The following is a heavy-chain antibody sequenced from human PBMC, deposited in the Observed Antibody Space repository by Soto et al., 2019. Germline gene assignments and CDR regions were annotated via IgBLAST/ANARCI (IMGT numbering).Heavy chain of an antibody. CDR2: ISYDGSNK. J-gene: IGHJ4*02. V-gene: IGHV3-30*18. CDR3: AKDLMVRGVIKGGYFDY. Sequence: GGSLRLSCAASGFTFSSYGMHWVRQAPGKGLEWVAVISYDGSNKYYADSVKGRFTISRDNSKNTLYLQMNSLRAEDTAVYYCAKDLMVRGVIKGGYFDYWGQGTLVTVSS. D-gene: IGHD3-10*01. CDR1: GFTFSSYG.